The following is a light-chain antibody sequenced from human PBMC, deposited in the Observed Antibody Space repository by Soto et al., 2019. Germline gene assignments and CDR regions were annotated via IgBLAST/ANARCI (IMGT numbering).Light chain of an antibody. CDR1: QSISTY. CDR2: AAS. J-gene: IGKJ2*01. CDR3: QQSYSTPYT. Sequence: DIQMTQSPSSLSASVGDRVTITCRASQSISTYLNWYQQKPGKAPKLLIYAASSLQGGVPSRFSGSGSGTDFTLTISSRQPEDFATYYCQQSYSTPYTFGQGTKLEIK. V-gene: IGKV1-39*01.